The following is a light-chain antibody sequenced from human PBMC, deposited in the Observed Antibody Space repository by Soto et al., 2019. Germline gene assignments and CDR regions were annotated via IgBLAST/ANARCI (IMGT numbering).Light chain of an antibody. J-gene: IGKJ1*01. V-gene: IGKV1-39*01. Sequence: EIQMTQFPSSLSASVGDRVTITCRASQNINKYLNWYQYKPGKAPKLLIHAASSLQGGVPSRFSGTESGTDFTLTIDSLQAEDFATYYCQQSYSTPWTFGQGTKVDIK. CDR1: QNINKY. CDR3: QQSYSTPWT. CDR2: AAS.